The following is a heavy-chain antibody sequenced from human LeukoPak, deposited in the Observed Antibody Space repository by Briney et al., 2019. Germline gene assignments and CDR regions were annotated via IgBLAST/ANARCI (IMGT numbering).Heavy chain of an antibody. CDR3: ARSRGAAAGSIGY. CDR2: ISSSSSYI. Sequence: GGSLRLSCAASGFTFSSYSMNWVRQAPGKGLEWVSSISSSSSYIYYADTVKGRFTISRDNAKNSLYLQMNSLRAEDTAVYYCARSRGAAAGSIGYWGQGTLVTVSS. V-gene: IGHV3-21*01. J-gene: IGHJ4*02. D-gene: IGHD6-13*01. CDR1: GFTFSSYS.